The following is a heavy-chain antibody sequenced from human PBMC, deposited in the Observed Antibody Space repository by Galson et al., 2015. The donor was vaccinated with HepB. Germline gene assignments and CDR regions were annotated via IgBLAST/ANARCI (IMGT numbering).Heavy chain of an antibody. CDR1: GFTFSDCA. D-gene: IGHD1-26*01. CDR2: ISHTGGST. J-gene: IGHJ4*02. Sequence: SLRLSCAAPGFTFSDCAMTWVRQAPGKGLEWVSTISHTGGSTYYADSVKGRFTISRDNSRNTLYLQMNSLRVDDTALYYCAKDRVYTGSPLDWGQGTLVTVSS. CDR3: AKDRVYTGSPLD. V-gene: IGHV3-23*01.